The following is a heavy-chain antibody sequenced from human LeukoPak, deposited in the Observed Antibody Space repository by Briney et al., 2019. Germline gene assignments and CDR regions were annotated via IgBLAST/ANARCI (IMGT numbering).Heavy chain of an antibody. CDR3: ARQRGDILTGYYIPRGFDY. D-gene: IGHD3-9*01. V-gene: IGHV3-48*03. Sequence: GGSLRLSCAASGFSFSNSWMDWVRQAPGKGLEWVSYISGSGSTIYYADSVKGRFTISRDNGKNSLYLQMNSLRAEDTAVYYCARQRGDILTGYYIPRGFDYWGQGTLVTVSS. J-gene: IGHJ4*02. CDR2: ISGSGSTI. CDR1: GFSFSNSW.